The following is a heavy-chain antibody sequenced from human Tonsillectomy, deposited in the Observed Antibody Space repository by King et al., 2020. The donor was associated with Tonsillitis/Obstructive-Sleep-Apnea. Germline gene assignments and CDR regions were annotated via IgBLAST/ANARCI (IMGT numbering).Heavy chain of an antibody. CDR1: GFSLSTSGVG. D-gene: IGHD3-10*01. CDR2: IYWDDDK. J-gene: IGHJ4*02. Sequence: ITLKESGPTLVKPPQTLTLTCTFSGFSLSTSGVGVGWIRQPPGKALEWLALIYWDDDKRYSPSLKSRLTITKDTSKNQVVLTMHNMDPVDTATDYCSRLYGSGGYPPLWYFDYWGQGTLVTVSS. CDR3: SRLYGSGGYPPLWYFDY. V-gene: IGHV2-5*02.